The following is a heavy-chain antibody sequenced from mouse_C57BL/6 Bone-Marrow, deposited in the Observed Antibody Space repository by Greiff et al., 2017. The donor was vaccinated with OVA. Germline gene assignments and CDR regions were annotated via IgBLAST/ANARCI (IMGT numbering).Heavy chain of an antibody. CDR1: GYTFTSYW. CDR3: ARDGYYLYWYFDV. Sequence: VQRVESGAELVKPGASVKLSCKASGYTFTSYWMHWVKQRPGQGLEWIGMIHPNSGSTNYNEKFKSKATLTVDKSSSTAYMQLSSLTSEDSAVYYCARDGYYLYWYFDVWGTGTTVTVYS. D-gene: IGHD2-3*01. CDR2: IHPNSGST. V-gene: IGHV1-64*01. J-gene: IGHJ1*03.